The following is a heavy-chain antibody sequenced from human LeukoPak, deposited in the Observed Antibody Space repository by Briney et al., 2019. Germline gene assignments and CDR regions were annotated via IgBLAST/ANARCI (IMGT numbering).Heavy chain of an antibody. Sequence: ASETLSLXCSVSGGSVCSSYYYWGWIRQPPGKGLEWIGRIHYSGITYYNPSLKSRVTTSVDTSKNQFSLKLNSVTAADTAVYYCARLTYGSGTYYPDYWGQGTLVTVSS. D-gene: IGHD3-10*01. CDR3: ARLTYGSGTYYPDY. CDR1: GGSVCSSYYY. J-gene: IGHJ4*02. CDR2: IHYSGIT. V-gene: IGHV4-39*01.